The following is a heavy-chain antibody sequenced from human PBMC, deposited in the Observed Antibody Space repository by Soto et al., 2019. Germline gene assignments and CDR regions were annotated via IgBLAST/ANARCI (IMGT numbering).Heavy chain of an antibody. J-gene: IGHJ4*02. CDR1: GFSFSSYA. V-gene: IGHV3-23*01. D-gene: IGHD1-26*01. CDR2: ISGSDGKT. CDR3: ARWSFLDY. Sequence: EVQLLESGGGLVRPGGSLRLSCTASGFSFSSYALSWVRQAPGKGLEWVSTISGSDGKTYYADSVKGRFSISRDTSKTTLYLEMTSLRVEDTAVYYCARWSFLDYWGQGTRGTVS.